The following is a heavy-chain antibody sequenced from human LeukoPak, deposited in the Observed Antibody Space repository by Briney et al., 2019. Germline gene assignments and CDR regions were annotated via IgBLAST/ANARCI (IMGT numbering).Heavy chain of an antibody. V-gene: IGHV3-23*01. Sequence: GGSLRLSCAASGFTFSSYAMSWVRQAPGKGLEWVSAISGSGGSTYYADSVKGRFTISRDNSKNTLYLQMNSLRAEDTAVYYCAKDGELGYCSSTSCYYNDYWGQGTLVTVSS. D-gene: IGHD2-2*01. CDR1: GFTFSSYA. J-gene: IGHJ4*02. CDR3: AKDGELGYCSSTSCYYNDY. CDR2: ISGSGGST.